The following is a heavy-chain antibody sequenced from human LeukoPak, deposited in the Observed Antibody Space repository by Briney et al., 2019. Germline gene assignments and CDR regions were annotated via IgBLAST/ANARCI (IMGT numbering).Heavy chain of an antibody. CDR3: AISTTPGYYDSSGYYYVYYYMDV. Sequence: GRSLRLSCAASGFTVDDYAMHWVRQAPGKGLEWVSGISWNSGSIGYADSVKGRFTISRDNAKNSLYLQMNSLRAEDTALYYCAISTTPGYYDSSGYYYVYYYMDVWGKGTTVTVSS. V-gene: IGHV3-9*01. CDR2: ISWNSGSI. CDR1: GFTVDDYA. D-gene: IGHD3-22*01. J-gene: IGHJ6*03.